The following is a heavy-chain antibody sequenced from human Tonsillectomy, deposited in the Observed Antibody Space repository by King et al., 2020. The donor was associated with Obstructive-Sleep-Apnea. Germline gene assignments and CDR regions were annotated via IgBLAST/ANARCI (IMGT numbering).Heavy chain of an antibody. J-gene: IGHJ3*02. D-gene: IGHD6-25*01. CDR3: AKDRGSGYRSGALDI. CDR2: ITWNSGSI. V-gene: IGHV3-9*01. CDR1: GFRFDDYG. Sequence: VQLVESGGGLVQPGRSLRLSCTASGFRFDDYGMHWVRQAPGKGLEWVSGITWNSGSIGYADPVKGRFTISRDNGKNSLYLQMNSLRSEDTALYYCAKDRGSGYRSGALDIWGQGTMVTVSS.